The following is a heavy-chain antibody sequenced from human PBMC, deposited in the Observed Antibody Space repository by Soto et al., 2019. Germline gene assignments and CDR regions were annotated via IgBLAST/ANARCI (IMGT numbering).Heavy chain of an antibody. J-gene: IGHJ4*02. CDR2: ARGGGAGT. Sequence: EVQLLESGGGLVQPGGSLRLSCAASGFTFNHYAMSWVRQAPGKGLEWVSAARGGGAGTYYADSVHGRFTIYRDNSKNTVHLEMNSLRAEDTAEYDCVIDTQGAFDSWGQGTLVTVSS. CDR3: VIDTQGAFDS. CDR1: GFTFNHYA. V-gene: IGHV3-23*01.